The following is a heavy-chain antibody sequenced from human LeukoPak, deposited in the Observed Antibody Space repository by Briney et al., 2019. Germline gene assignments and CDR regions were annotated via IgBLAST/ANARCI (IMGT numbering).Heavy chain of an antibody. CDR3: ARVLRYCSGGNCYSGGLGYMDV. CDR2: VSYDGSND. D-gene: IGHD2-15*01. J-gene: IGHJ6*03. Sequence: PGGSLRLSCAASGFTFSSYGMHWVRQAPGKGLEWVALVSYDGSNDYYADSVKGRFTISRDNSKNTLYLQMNSLRAEDTAVYYCARVLRYCSGGNCYSGGLGYMDVWGKGTTVTISS. CDR1: GFTFSSYG. V-gene: IGHV3-30*03.